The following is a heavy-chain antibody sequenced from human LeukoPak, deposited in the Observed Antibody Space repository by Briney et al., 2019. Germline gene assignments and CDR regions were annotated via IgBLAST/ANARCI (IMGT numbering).Heavy chain of an antibody. CDR1: GYTFTSYY. CDR2: INPNSGGT. V-gene: IGHV1-2*02. Sequence: ASVKVSCKASGYTFTSYYMHWVRQAPGQGLEWMGWINPNSGGTNYAQKFQGRVTMTRDTSISTAYMELSRLRSDDTAVYYCARDSCSSTSCYEGRWFDPWGQGTLVTVSS. CDR3: ARDSCSSTSCYEGRWFDP. D-gene: IGHD2-2*01. J-gene: IGHJ5*02.